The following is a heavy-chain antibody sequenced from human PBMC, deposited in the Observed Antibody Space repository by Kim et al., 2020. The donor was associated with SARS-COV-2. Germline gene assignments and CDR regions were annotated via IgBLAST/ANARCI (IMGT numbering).Heavy chain of an antibody. CDR2: MNPNSGNT. CDR1: GYTFTSYD. V-gene: IGHV1-8*01. J-gene: IGHJ6*02. Sequence: ASVKVSCKASGYTFTSYDINWVRQATGQGLEWMGWMNPNSGNTGYAQKFQGRVTMTRNTSISTAYMELSSLRSEDTAVYYCARGSPGPTIFGVVIGYYYYGMDVWGQGTTVTVSS. D-gene: IGHD3-3*01. CDR3: ARGSPGPTIFGVVIGYYYYGMDV.